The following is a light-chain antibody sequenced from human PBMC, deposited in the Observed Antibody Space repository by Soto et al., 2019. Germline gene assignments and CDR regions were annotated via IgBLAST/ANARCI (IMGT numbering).Light chain of an antibody. V-gene: IGKV4-1*01. CDR2: WAS. CDR3: QQYLWSSPP. Sequence: DIVMTQSPDSLAVSLGERATINCKSSQSVLYSSNNKMYLAWHQQKPGQPPKLLIYWASTRESGVPDPFRGRGSWTDFPLTLSNPPPEGGAIYYCQQYLWSSPPFGPGAQLEIQ. CDR1: QSVLYSSNNKMY. J-gene: IGKJ2*01.